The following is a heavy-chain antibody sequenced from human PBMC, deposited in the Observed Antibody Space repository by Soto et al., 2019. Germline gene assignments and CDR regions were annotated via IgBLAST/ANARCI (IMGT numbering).Heavy chain of an antibody. V-gene: IGHV1-69*01. CDR3: ARGGGDYVSGSYRHTTLDY. J-gene: IGHJ4*02. CDR1: GGTFSSYA. D-gene: IGHD3-16*02. CDR2: IIPIFGTA. Sequence: QVQLVQSGAEVKKPGSSVKVSCKASGGTFSSYAISWVRQAPGQGLEWRGGIIPIFGTANYAQKFQGRVTITADESTSTAYMELSSLRSEDTAVYYCARGGGDYVSGSYRHTTLDYWGQGTLVTVSS.